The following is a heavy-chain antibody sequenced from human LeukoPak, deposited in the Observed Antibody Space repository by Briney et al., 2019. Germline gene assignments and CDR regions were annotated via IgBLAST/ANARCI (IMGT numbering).Heavy chain of an antibody. D-gene: IGHD3-22*01. CDR3: ARIMGYDSSSYYPPLDY. J-gene: IGHJ4*02. CDR1: GGSISSSSYY. CDR2: IYYSWST. V-gene: IGHV4-39*01. Sequence: SETLSLTCTVSGGSISSSSYYWGWLRQPPGKGLERIESIYYSWSTCYNPSLKSRVTIYVDTSKNQFSLKLSSVTAADTAVYYCARIMGYDSSSYYPPLDYWGQGTLVTVSS.